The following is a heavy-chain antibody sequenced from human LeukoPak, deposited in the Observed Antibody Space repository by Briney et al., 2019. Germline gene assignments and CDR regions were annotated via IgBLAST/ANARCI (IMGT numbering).Heavy chain of an antibody. Sequence: PGGSLRLSCAASGFTISTYAMTWVRQAPGKGLGWVSSITSSGATTYYAGSVKGRFTISRDISKNTLYLQMNSLTAEDSAVYYCEKGFIAGDGRVDCDSWGQGTLVTVSS. J-gene: IGHJ4*02. V-gene: IGHV3-23*01. CDR1: GFTISTYA. D-gene: IGHD5-24*01. CDR2: ITSSGATT. CDR3: EKGFIAGDGRVDCDS.